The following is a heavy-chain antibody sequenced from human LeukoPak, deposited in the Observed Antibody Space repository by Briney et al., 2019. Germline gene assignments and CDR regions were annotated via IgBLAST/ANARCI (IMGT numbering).Heavy chain of an antibody. Sequence: PGGSLRLSCAASGFTFSSYWMSWVRQAPGKGQEWVANIKQDGSEKYYVDSVKGRFTISRDNAKNSLYLQMNSLRAEDTAVYYCARDRYSSSWYSPFDYWGQGTLVTVSS. V-gene: IGHV3-7*01. J-gene: IGHJ4*02. CDR3: ARDRYSSSWYSPFDY. CDR1: GFTFSSYW. CDR2: IKQDGSEK. D-gene: IGHD6-13*01.